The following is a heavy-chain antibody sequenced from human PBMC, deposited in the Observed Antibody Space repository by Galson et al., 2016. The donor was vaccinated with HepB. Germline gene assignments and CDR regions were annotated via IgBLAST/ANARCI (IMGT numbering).Heavy chain of an antibody. CDR1: GYTCFNYY. CDR3: ARLGGTLTGYDNFGNLRGYFDL. V-gene: IGHV1-46*01. J-gene: IGHJ2*01. Sequence: SPMASCNESGYTCFNYYILWVRQALGQGLERMAMINPSSGSTIIARELQGKISETKDTVSVPSDTSTGTVHLFLSSLRHEDTAVYYCARLGGTLTGYDNFGNLRGYFDLWGRGSLVTVSS. D-gene: IGHD3-9*01. CDR2: INPSSGST.